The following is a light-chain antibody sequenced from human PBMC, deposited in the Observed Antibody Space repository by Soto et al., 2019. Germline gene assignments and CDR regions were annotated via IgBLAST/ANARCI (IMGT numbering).Light chain of an antibody. CDR1: QSISSW. CDR3: QQYNSYAWT. CDR2: DAS. J-gene: IGKJ1*01. V-gene: IGKV1-5*01. Sequence: DIQMPQSPSTLSASVGDRVTITCRASQSISSWLAWYQQKPGKAPKLLIYDASSLESGVPSRFSGSGSGTEFTLTISSLQPDDFATYYCQQYNSYAWTCGQGTKV.